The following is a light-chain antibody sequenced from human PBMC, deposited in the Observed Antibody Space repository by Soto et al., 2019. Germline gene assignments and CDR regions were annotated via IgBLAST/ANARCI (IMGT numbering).Light chain of an antibody. J-gene: IGLJ2*01. CDR1: SSNIGSNP. CDR2: NNN. V-gene: IGLV1-44*01. CDR3: AAWDDSLNGRVV. Sequence: QSVLAQPPSASGTPGQRVTISCSGRSSNIGSNPVNWYQQLPGTAPNLLIYNNNERPSGVPDRFSGSKSGTSASLAISGLQCEDEAAYYCAAWDDSLNGRVVFGGGTKLTVL.